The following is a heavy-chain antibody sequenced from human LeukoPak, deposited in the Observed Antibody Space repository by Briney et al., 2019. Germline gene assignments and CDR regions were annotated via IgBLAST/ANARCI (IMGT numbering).Heavy chain of an antibody. D-gene: IGHD3-10*01. Sequence: GASVKVSCKASGGTFSSYAISWVRQAPGQGLEWMGGIIPIFGTANYAQKFQGRVTITADESTSTAYMELSSLRSEDTAVYYCARDQAIMVRGLYYFDYWGPGTRVTVSS. V-gene: IGHV1-69*13. CDR1: GGTFSSYA. J-gene: IGHJ4*02. CDR2: IIPIFGTA. CDR3: ARDQAIMVRGLYYFDY.